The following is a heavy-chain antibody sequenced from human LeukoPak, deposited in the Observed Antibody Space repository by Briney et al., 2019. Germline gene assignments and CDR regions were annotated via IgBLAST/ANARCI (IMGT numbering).Heavy chain of an antibody. CDR1: GFTFSNYN. Sequence: PGGSLRLSCAASGFTFSNYNMNWVRQAPGKGLEWVSSISRSSSSIYYADSVKGQFTISRDNAKNSLYLQMNSLRAEDTAVYYCARGTGRFMFDIWGQGTMVTVSS. D-gene: IGHD3-3*01. J-gene: IGHJ3*02. CDR3: ARGTGRFMFDI. CDR2: ISRSSSSI. V-gene: IGHV3-21*01.